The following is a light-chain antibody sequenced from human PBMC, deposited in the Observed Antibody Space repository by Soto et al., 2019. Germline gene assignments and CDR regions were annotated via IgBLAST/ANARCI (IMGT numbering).Light chain of an antibody. CDR2: EGS. J-gene: IGLJ1*01. CDR1: SSDVGSYNL. V-gene: IGLV2-23*01. CDR3: FSYAGSSTYF. Sequence: QSALTQPASVSGSPGQSITISCTGTSSDVGSYNLVSWYQQHPGKAPKLMIYEGSKRPSGVSNRFSGSKSGNTASLTISGLQAEDEADYYCFSYAGSSTYFFGTGTKLTVL.